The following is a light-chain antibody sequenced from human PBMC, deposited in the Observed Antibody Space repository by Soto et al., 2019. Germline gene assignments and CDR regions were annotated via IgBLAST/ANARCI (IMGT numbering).Light chain of an antibody. V-gene: IGKV1-5*03. CDR3: QQYNSYSRT. CDR1: QSISSW. J-gene: IGKJ1*01. CDR2: KAS. Sequence: DIQMTQSPSTLSASVGDRVTITCRASQSISSWLSWYQQQPGKAPKLLIYKASSLESGVPSRFSGSGSGTEFTLTISSLQPDDVPTYYCQQYNSYSRTFGPGTKVEIK.